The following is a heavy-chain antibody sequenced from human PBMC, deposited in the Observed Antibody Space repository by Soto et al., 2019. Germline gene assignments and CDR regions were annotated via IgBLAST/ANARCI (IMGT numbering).Heavy chain of an antibody. J-gene: IGHJ2*01. CDR1: GGTFSNYA. V-gene: IGHV1-69*01. CDR3: ARRGDSCRGDCYSICYFDL. D-gene: IGHD2-21*02. Sequence: QVQLVQSGAEVKKPGSSVKVSCKASGGTFSNYAISWVRQAPGQGLEWMGGILPIFGTTNYAQKFKGRVTITADESTDTAYMELSSLTSDDTAMYYCARRGDSCRGDCYSICYFDLWGSGTLVSV. CDR2: ILPIFGTT.